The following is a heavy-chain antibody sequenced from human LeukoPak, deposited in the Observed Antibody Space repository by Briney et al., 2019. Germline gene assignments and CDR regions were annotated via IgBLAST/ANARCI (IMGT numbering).Heavy chain of an antibody. CDR1: GFTFSTYS. CDR3: ARNDYGDYEIDY. CDR2: VSRSASSI. Sequence: GRSLRLSCASSGFTFSTYSMSWVRQAPGEGLEWVSYVSRSASSIYYVDSVKGRFTTSRDNAKNSLYLQMNSVRAEDTAIYFCARNDYGDYEIDYWGQGTLVTVSS. D-gene: IGHD4-17*01. V-gene: IGHV3-21*01. J-gene: IGHJ4*02.